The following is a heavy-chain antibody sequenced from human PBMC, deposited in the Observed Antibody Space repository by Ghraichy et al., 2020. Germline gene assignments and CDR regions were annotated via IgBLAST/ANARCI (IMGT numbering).Heavy chain of an antibody. J-gene: IGHJ6*02. D-gene: IGHD6-19*01. CDR3: ARGRQWLVSVYYYGMDV. Sequence: ASVKVSCKASGYTFTTYDINWVRQATGQGLEWMGWMNPNSGNTGYAQKFQGRVTMTRNTSKSTAYMELSSLRSEDTAVYYCARGRQWLVSVYYYGMDVWGQGTTVTVSS. CDR2: MNPNSGNT. V-gene: IGHV1-8*01. CDR1: GYTFTTYD.